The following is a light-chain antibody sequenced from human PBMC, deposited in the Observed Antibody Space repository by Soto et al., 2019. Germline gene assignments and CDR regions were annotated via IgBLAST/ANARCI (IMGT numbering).Light chain of an antibody. Sequence: QTVVTQPPSVSGAPGQRVTISCTGSSSNIGAGYDVHWYQQLPGTVPKLLIYGNSNRPSGVPDRFSGSKSGTSASLAITGLQAEDEADYYCQSYDSSLSAPVVFGGGTKLTVL. CDR1: SSNIGAGYD. V-gene: IGLV1-40*01. CDR3: QSYDSSLSAPVV. CDR2: GNS. J-gene: IGLJ2*01.